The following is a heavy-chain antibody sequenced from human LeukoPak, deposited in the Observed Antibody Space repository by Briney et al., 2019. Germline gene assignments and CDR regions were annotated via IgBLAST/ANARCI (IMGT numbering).Heavy chain of an antibody. Sequence: PGGSLRLSCAASGFTVSSNYMSWVRQAPGKGLEWVSVFYSGGSTYYADSVKGRFTISRDSSKNTLYLQMNSLRAEDTAVYYCARVSPYYYYYMDVWGKGTTVTISS. CDR3: ARVSPYYYYYMDV. CDR2: FYSGGST. CDR1: GFTVSSNY. V-gene: IGHV3-53*01. D-gene: IGHD1-14*01. J-gene: IGHJ6*03.